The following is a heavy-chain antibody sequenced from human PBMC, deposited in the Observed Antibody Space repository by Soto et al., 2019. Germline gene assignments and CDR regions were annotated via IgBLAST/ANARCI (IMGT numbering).Heavy chain of an antibody. CDR2: IDHSDSYT. J-gene: IGHJ6*02. Sequence: GESLKISCKGSGYSFTSYWIRWVRQMPGKGLEWMGRIDHSDSYTNYSPSFQGHVTISADKSISTAYLQWSSLKASDTAMYYCARLPGCSSTSCYNDGIYCYYGMDVWGQGTTVTVSS. D-gene: IGHD2-2*02. CDR3: ARLPGCSSTSCYNDGIYCYYGMDV. V-gene: IGHV5-10-1*01. CDR1: GYSFTSYW.